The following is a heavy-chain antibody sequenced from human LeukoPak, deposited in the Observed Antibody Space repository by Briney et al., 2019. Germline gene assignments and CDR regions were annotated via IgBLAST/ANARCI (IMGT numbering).Heavy chain of an antibody. CDR3: ARSGGSYLYYFDY. V-gene: IGHV3-7*01. J-gene: IGHJ4*02. CDR2: IKQDGSEK. D-gene: IGHD1-26*01. Sequence: GGSLRLSCAASGFTFSSYWMSWVRQAPGKGLEWVANIKQDGSEKYYVDSVKGRFTISGDNAKNSLYLQMNSLRAEDTAVYYCARSGGSYLYYFDYWGQGTLVTVSS. CDR1: GFTFSSYW.